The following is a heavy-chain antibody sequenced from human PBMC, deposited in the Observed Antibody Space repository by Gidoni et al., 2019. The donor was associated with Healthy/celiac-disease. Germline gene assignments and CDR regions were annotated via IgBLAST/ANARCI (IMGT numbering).Heavy chain of an antibody. CDR1: GFTFSSYS. J-gene: IGHJ4*02. Sequence: EVQLVESGGGLVKPGGSLRLSCAASGFTFSSYSMNWGRQAPGKGLEWVSSISSSSSYIYYADSVKGRFTISRDNAKNSLYLQMNSLRAEDTAVYYCARDLQLPTIFGVNYWGQGTLVTVSS. CDR2: ISSSSSYI. D-gene: IGHD3-3*01. V-gene: IGHV3-21*01. CDR3: ARDLQLPTIFGVNY.